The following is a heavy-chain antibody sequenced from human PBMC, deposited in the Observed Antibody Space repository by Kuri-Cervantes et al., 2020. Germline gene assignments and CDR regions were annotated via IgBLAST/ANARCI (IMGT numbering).Heavy chain of an antibody. V-gene: IGHV4-39*07. CDR2: INHSGST. J-gene: IGHJ5*02. D-gene: IGHD3-10*01. CDR1: GGSISSGSYY. Sequence: LRLSCTVSGGSISSGSYYWSWIRQPPGKGLEWIGEINHSGSTNYNPSLKSRVTISVDTSKNQFSLKLSSVTAADTAVYYCARRPVYYYGSGSYRGWFDPWGQGTLVTVSS. CDR3: ARRPVYYYGSGSYRGWFDP.